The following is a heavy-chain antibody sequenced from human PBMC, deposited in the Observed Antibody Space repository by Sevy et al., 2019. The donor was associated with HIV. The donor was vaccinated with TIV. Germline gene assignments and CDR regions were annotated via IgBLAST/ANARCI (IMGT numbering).Heavy chain of an antibody. Sequence: GGSLRLSCAASGFTFSSNSMNWVRQAPGKGLEWISYINSRSSTIHYADSVKGRFTISRDNAKNSLYLQMSSLRAEDTAMYYCARGLSFLEVKNVPVDYWGQGTLVTVSS. V-gene: IGHV3-48*01. D-gene: IGHD2-21*01. CDR1: GFTFSSNS. J-gene: IGHJ4*02. CDR2: INSRSSTI. CDR3: ARGLSFLEVKNVPVDY.